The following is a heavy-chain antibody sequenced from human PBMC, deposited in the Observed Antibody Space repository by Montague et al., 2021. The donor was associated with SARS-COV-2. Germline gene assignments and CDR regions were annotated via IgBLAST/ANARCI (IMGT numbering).Heavy chain of an antibody. Sequence: SETLSLTCTVSGGSISSSSYYWGWIRQPPGKGLEWIGSIYYSGSTYYNPSLKSRVTISVDTSKNQFSLKLSSVTAADTAVYYCARKGNRGITIFGVVTASYYFDYWGQGTLVTVSS. CDR2: IYYSGST. V-gene: IGHV4-39*01. CDR3: ARKGNRGITIFGVVTASYYFDY. J-gene: IGHJ4*02. D-gene: IGHD3-3*01. CDR1: GGSISSSSYY.